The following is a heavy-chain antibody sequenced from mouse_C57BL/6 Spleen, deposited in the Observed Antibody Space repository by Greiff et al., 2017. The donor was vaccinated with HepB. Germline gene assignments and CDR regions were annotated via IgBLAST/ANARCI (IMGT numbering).Heavy chain of an antibody. CDR2: IDPSDSYT. CDR1: GYTFTSYW. D-gene: IGHD1-1*01. CDR3: ARTGSSYLYYFDY. V-gene: IGHV1-59*01. J-gene: IGHJ2*01. Sequence: VQLQQSGAELVRPGTSVKLSCKASGYTFTSYWMHWVKQRPGQGLEWIGVIDPSDSYTTYNQKFKGKATLTVDTSSSTAYMQLSSLTSEDSAVYYCARTGSSYLYYFDYWGQGTTLTVSS.